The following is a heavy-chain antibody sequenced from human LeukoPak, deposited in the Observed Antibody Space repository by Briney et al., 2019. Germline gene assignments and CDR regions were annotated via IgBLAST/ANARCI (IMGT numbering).Heavy chain of an antibody. J-gene: IGHJ4*02. CDR3: VLELALGY. D-gene: IGHD1-7*01. Sequence: PGRSLRLSCAASGFTFDDYAMHWVRQAPGKGLEWVSGISWNSGSIGYADSVKGRFTISRDNAKNSLYLQMNSLRAEDTALYYCVLELALGYWGQGTLVTVSS. CDR2: ISWNSGSI. V-gene: IGHV3-9*01. CDR1: GFTFDDYA.